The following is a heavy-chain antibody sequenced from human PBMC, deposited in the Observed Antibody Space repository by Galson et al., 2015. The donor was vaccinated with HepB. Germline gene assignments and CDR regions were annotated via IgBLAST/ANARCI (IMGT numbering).Heavy chain of an antibody. J-gene: IGHJ4*02. V-gene: IGHV3-48*04. CDR1: GFTFSSYS. CDR3: ARDFQVRGVITSY. D-gene: IGHD3-10*01. Sequence: SLRLSCAASGFTFSSYSMNWVRQAPGKGLEWVSYISSSSSTIYYADSVKGRFTISRDNAKNSLYLQMNSLRAEDTAVYYCARDFQVRGVITSYWGQGTLVTVSS. CDR2: ISSSSSTI.